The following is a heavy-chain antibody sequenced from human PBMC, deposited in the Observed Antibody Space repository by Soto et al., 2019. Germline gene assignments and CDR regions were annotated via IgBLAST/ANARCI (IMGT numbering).Heavy chain of an antibody. V-gene: IGHV2-5*02. CDR2: INGDDDK. CDR1: GISVTTNSRVG. J-gene: IGHJ5*02. Sequence: ITLKESGPPLVKPTQTLRLTCSFSGISVTTNSRVGVCWIRQPPGKSLDGLALINGDDDKRYSASMKNRLTVTKVTPKNEAVHTITNSDPGDTATDKYTHMVTSMLKKRFAHGGQG. D-gene: IGHD5-18*01. CDR3: THMVTSMLKKRFAH.